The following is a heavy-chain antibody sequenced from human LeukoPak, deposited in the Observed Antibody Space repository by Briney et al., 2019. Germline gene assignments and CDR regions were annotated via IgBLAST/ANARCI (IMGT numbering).Heavy chain of an antibody. V-gene: IGHV3-7*01. D-gene: IGHD2-15*01. CDR3: ARFGYVAAVDL. Sequence: GGSLGLSCAASGFSFSAYWMTWVRQAPGTGLEWVANINPAGTETYYVDPVKGRFTISRDNAKNLLYLQMNSLRAEDTAVYYCARFGYVAAVDLWGQGTLVTVSS. CDR1: GFSFSAYW. J-gene: IGHJ4*02. CDR2: INPAGTET.